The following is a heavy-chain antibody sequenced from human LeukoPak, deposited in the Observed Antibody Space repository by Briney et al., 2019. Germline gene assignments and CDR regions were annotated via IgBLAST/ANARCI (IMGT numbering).Heavy chain of an antibody. Sequence: GGSLRLSCTASGFTFSSYYMHWVRQAPGKGLEYVSAISNNGGETYYVNSVKGRFIISRDNYKNTLYLQMGSLRVEDMAVYYCARREVEMATLVYWGQGTLVTVSS. CDR1: GFTFSSYY. V-gene: IGHV3-64*01. J-gene: IGHJ4*02. D-gene: IGHD5-24*01. CDR2: ISNNGGET. CDR3: ARREVEMATLVY.